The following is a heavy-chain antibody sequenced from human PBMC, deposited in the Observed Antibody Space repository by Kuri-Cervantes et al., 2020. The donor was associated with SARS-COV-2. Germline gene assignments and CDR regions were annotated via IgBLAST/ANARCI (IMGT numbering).Heavy chain of an antibody. CDR1: GFTFSDYY. Sequence: GESLKISCAASGFTFSDYYMTWIRQAPGKGLEWVSNIGPSGTTKYYADSVKGRFTISRDNAKNSVFLQMNSLRAEDTAVYYCAREGLVSFAFDIWGQGTMVTVSS. J-gene: IGHJ3*02. CDR2: IGPSGTTK. V-gene: IGHV3-11*04. CDR3: AREGLVSFAFDI. D-gene: IGHD6-19*01.